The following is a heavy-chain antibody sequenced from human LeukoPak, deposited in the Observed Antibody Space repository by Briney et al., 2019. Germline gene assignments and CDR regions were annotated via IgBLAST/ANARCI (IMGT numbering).Heavy chain of an antibody. D-gene: IGHD3-22*01. V-gene: IGHV3-21*06. CDR2: ISSSSSYI. CDR1: GFTFSLYS. CDR3: ATMNYYDSRFDY. J-gene: IGHJ4*02. Sequence: GSLRLSCAASGFTFSLYSMNWVRQAPGKGLEWVSFISSSSSYIYYADSVKGRFTISRDNAKNSLYLQMNSLRAEDTAVYYCATMNYYDSRFDYWGQGTLVTVSS.